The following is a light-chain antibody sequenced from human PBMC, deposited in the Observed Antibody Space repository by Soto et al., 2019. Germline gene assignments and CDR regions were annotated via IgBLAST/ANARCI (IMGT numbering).Light chain of an antibody. V-gene: IGLV2-14*01. J-gene: IGLJ1*01. CDR3: SSYTATNTLVV. Sequence: QSVLTQPASVSGSPGQSITISCTGARSDVGNYDYVSRYQQHPGKAPKLIMYAVSHRPSGVSSRFSGSKSGNTASLTISGLQAEDEAAYYCSSYTATNTLVVFGTGTKVTVL. CDR1: RSDVGNYDY. CDR2: AVS.